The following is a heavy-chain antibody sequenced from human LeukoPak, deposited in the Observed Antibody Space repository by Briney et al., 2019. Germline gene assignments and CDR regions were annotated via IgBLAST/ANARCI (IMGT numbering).Heavy chain of an antibody. D-gene: IGHD1-26*01. CDR2: ISSSSSYI. Sequence: GGSLRLPCAASGFTFSSYSMNWVRQAPGKGLEWVSSISSSSSYIYYADSVKGRFTISRDNAKNSLYLQMNSLRAEDTAVYYCAKGAARTNWFDPWGQGTLVTVSS. V-gene: IGHV3-21*01. CDR3: AKGAARTNWFDP. J-gene: IGHJ5*02. CDR1: GFTFSSYS.